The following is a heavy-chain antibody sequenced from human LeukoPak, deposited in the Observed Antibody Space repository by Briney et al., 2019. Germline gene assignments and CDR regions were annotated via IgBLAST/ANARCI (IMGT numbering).Heavy chain of an antibody. CDR3: AKDPYPTMVRGVIMSVGYYGMDV. V-gene: IGHV3-23*01. D-gene: IGHD3-10*01. Sequence: PGGSLRLSCAASGFTFTSYAMSWVRQAPGKGLEWVSAISGSGGSTNYAHSVKGRFTISRDNSKNTLYLQMNSVGAEDTAVYYCAKDPYPTMVRGVIMSVGYYGMDVWGQGTTVTVSS. CDR1: GFTFTSYA. CDR2: ISGSGGST. J-gene: IGHJ6*02.